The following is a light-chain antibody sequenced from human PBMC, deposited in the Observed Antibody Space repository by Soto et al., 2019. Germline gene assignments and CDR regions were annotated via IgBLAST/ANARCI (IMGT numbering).Light chain of an antibody. V-gene: IGKV1-39*01. CDR1: QSIINF. CDR3: HQTYIAPWA. CDR2: AAS. J-gene: IGKJ1*01. Sequence: DILVTQSPPPLSASVGDRVTITCRTSQSIINFLNWYQQRPGKAPGLLIYAASTLQSGVPSRFSGSGSGTDFTLTISSLQPEDSATYYCHQTYIAPWAFGQGTKVDIK.